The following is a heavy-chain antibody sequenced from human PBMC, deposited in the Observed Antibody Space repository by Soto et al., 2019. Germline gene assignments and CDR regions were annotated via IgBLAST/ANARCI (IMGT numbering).Heavy chain of an antibody. CDR3: TRTLPLISGYDCQNDY. Sequence: PGGSLRLSCTASGFTFGDFAMSWFRQAPGKGLEWVGFIRSKPYGGTTDYAASVKGRFTISRDDSKSIAYLQMNSLKTEDTAVYYCTRTLPLISGYDCQNDYWGQGTLVTVSS. CDR2: IRSKPYGGTT. D-gene: IGHD5-12*01. J-gene: IGHJ4*02. CDR1: GFTFGDFA. V-gene: IGHV3-49*03.